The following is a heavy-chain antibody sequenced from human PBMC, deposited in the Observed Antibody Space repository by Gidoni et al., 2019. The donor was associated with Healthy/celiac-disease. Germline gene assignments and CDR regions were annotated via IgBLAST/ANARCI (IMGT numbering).Heavy chain of an antibody. D-gene: IGHD6-13*01. V-gene: IGHV3-23*01. CDR3: AKDQQVEQQLVPDAFDI. CDR1: GFPFTSYA. CDR2: IVGSVGST. J-gene: IGHJ3*02. Sequence: EVQLLESGGGLVLPGGSLRLPRAASGFPFTSYAMRWARQAPGKGLEWVSAIVGSVGSTYYADSVKDRFTISRDNSKNTLYLQMNSLRAEDTAVYYCAKDQQVEQQLVPDAFDIWGQGTMVTVSS.